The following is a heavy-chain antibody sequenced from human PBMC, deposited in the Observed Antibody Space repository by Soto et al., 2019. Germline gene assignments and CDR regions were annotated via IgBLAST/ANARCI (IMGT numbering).Heavy chain of an antibody. CDR3: AKLDYYDSSGHYQYFDF. Sequence: GGSLRLSCAASGFTFSSYAMTWVRQAPGKGLEWVSAIGGTSGTYYADSVKGRFTISRDNSKNTLYLQMNSLRAEDTAAYYCAKLDYYDSSGHYQYFDFWGQGTLVTVSS. CDR1: GFTFSSYA. V-gene: IGHV3-23*01. D-gene: IGHD3-22*01. J-gene: IGHJ4*02. CDR2: IGGTSGT.